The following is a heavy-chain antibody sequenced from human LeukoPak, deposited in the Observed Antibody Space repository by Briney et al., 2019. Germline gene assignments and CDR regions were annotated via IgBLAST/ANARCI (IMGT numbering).Heavy chain of an antibody. D-gene: IGHD2/OR15-2a*01. CDR2: ITANTRGSIT. Sequence: GGSLRLSCVTSGFSFSTYYMSWVRQAPGKGLEWVSGITANTRGSITYYADSVKGRFTISRDSSKDTLSLQMNSLRAEDTAVYFCARGGYFSFDYWGQGTLVTVSS. J-gene: IGHJ4*02. V-gene: IGHV3-23*01. CDR3: ARGGYFSFDY. CDR1: GFSFSTYY.